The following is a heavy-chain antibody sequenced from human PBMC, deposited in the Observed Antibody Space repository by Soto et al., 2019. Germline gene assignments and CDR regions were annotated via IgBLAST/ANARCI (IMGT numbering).Heavy chain of an antibody. CDR2: ISRDGSYI. Sequence: GGALRLSCAASGFTFSRYAIHWVRLTPGRGLEWVLAISRDGSYIYYTDSVKGRFTVSRDNSKNTVFVQMNRLIPDDTALYFCARTRNGGVADSFDSWGQGTRVTVSS. CDR1: GFTFSRYA. CDR3: ARTRNGGVADSFDS. V-gene: IGHV3-30*04. J-gene: IGHJ5*01. D-gene: IGHD3-3*01.